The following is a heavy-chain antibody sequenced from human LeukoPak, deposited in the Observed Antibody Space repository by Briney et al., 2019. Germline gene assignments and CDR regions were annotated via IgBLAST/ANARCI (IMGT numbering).Heavy chain of an antibody. CDR1: GFTFSSYA. CDR3: ARDPNGVAGIYYFDY. J-gene: IGHJ4*02. CDR2: ISYDGSNK. Sequence: PGGSLRLSCAASGFTFSSYAMHWVRQAPGKGLEWVAVISYDGSNKYYADSVKGRFTISRDNSKNTLYLQMNSLRAEDTAVYYCARDPNGVAGIYYFDYWGQGTLVTVSS. D-gene: IGHD6-19*01. V-gene: IGHV3-30*04.